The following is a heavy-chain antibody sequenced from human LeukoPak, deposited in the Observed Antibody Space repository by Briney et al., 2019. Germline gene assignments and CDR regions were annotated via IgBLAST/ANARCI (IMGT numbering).Heavy chain of an antibody. CDR2: IYHSGST. CDR3: ARDLAADGFDY. V-gene: IGHV4-4*02. Sequence: PSETLSLTCAVSGGSISSSNWWSWVRQPPGKGLEWIGEIYHSGSTNYNPSLKSRVTISVDKTKNQFCLKLSSVTAADTAMYYCARDLAADGFDYWGQGTLVTVSS. J-gene: IGHJ4*02. CDR1: GGSISSSNW. D-gene: IGHD6-13*01.